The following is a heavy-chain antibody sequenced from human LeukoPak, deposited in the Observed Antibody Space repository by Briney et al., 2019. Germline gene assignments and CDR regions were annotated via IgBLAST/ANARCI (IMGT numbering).Heavy chain of an antibody. CDR3: AKSGGYGLIDY. J-gene: IGHJ4*02. CDR2: IDTSGST. Sequence: PSETLSPTCTISGGSISSGSYYWSWIRQPAGKGLEWIGRIDTSGSTNYNPSLKSRVTISVDTSKNQISLRLNSVTAADTAMYYCAKSGGYGLIDYWGQGTLVTVSS. CDR1: GGSISSGSYY. D-gene: IGHD1-26*01. V-gene: IGHV4-61*02.